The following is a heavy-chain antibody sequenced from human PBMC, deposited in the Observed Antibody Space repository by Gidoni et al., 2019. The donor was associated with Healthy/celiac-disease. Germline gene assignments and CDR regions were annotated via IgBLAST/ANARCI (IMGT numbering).Heavy chain of an antibody. D-gene: IGHD2-2*01. CDR3: ASTVVPAAGRYYGMDV. CDR2: IIPILGIA. Sequence: QVQLVQSGAQVKKPGSSVKVACKASGGTFSSYTLSWVRQAPGQRLEWMGRIIPILGIANYAQKFQGRVTITADKSTSTAYMDLSSLRSEDTAVYYCASTVVPAAGRYYGMDVWGQGTTVTVSS. CDR1: GGTFSSYT. V-gene: IGHV1-69*02. J-gene: IGHJ6*02.